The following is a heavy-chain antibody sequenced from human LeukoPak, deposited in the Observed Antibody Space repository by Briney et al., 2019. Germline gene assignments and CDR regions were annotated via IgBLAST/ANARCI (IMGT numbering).Heavy chain of an antibody. Sequence: SETLSLTCTVSGGSMTNYYWTWIRQSPGKGLEWIGHTYYSGNTNYNPSLKSRVTISIDTSENQFSLKLSSVTAADTAVYYCTRGRAYYDSTGYYYWGRGILVTVSS. CDR2: TYYSGNT. V-gene: IGHV4-59*01. CDR3: TRGRAYYDSTGYYY. CDR1: GGSMTNYY. J-gene: IGHJ4*02. D-gene: IGHD3-22*01.